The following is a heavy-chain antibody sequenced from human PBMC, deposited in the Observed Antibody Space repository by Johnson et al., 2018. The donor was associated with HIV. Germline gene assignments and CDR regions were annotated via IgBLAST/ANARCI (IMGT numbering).Heavy chain of an antibody. J-gene: IGHJ3*02. CDR2: ISSSGSTI. V-gene: IGHV3-11*04. CDR1: GCTVSSTY. Sequence: QVQLVESGGDLVQPGGSLRLSCAASGCTVSSTYMSWVRQAPGQGLVWVSYISSSGSTIYYADSVKGRFTISRDNSTNTLYLQMNSLRADDTAVYYCAREGPSERAGFDIWGQGTMVTVSS. CDR3: AREGPSERAGFDI.